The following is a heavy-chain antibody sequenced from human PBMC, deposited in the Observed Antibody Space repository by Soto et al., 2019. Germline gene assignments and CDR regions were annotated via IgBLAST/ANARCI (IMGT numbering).Heavy chain of an antibody. J-gene: IGHJ5*02. V-gene: IGHV1-3*01. CDR3: ARSSLGDILTGYNWFDP. D-gene: IGHD3-9*01. CDR2: INAGNGNT. Sequence: GASVKVSCKASGYTFTSYAMHWVRQAPGQRFEWMGWINAGNGNTKYSQKFQGRVTITRDTSASTAYMELSSLRSEDTAVYYCARSSLGDILTGYNWFDPWGQGTLVTVSS. CDR1: GYTFTSYA.